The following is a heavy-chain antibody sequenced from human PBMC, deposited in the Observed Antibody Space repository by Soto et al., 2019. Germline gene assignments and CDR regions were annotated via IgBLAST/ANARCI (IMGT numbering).Heavy chain of an antibody. V-gene: IGHV1-18*01. D-gene: IGHD3-9*01. J-gene: IGHJ4*02. CDR1: GYTFTSYG. Sequence: ASVKVSCKASGYTFTSYGISWVRQAPGQGLEWMGWISAYNGNTNYAQKLQGRVTMTTDTSTSTAYTELRSLRSDDTAVYYCARDGGYDILTGYYPFDYWGQGTLVTVSS. CDR2: ISAYNGNT. CDR3: ARDGGYDILTGYYPFDY.